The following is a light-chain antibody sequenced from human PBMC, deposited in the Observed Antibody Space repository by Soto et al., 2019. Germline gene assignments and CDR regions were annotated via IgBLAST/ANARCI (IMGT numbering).Light chain of an antibody. CDR3: QQRSNWPPLFT. CDR1: QRLSKS. Sequence: IVLTQSPATLSLSPGERATLSCRASQRLSKSLFWYKVKPGQAPRLLXXXAPNRATGIPARFSGSGSGTDFTLTISSLEPEDFAVYYCQQRSNWPPLFTFGPGTKVIS. J-gene: IGKJ3*01. CDR2: XAP. V-gene: IGKV3-11*01.